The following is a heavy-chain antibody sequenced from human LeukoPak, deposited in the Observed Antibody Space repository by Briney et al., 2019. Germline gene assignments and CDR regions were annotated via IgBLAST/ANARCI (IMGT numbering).Heavy chain of an antibody. J-gene: IGHJ4*02. V-gene: IGHV4-59*01. D-gene: IGHD1-26*01. Sequence: PSETLSLTCTVSGASITTYYWSWVRQPPGKGLEWIGQIHSSASANYNPSLKSRVAMSLDASENQFSLTISSVTAADTAIYYCARDILDVGATHYFDYWGQGSLLTVSS. CDR2: IHSSASA. CDR3: ARDILDVGATHYFDY. CDR1: GASITTYY.